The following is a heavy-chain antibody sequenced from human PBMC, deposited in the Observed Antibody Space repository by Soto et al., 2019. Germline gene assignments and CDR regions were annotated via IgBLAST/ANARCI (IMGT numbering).Heavy chain of an antibody. CDR1: GGTFSSYA. Sequence: GASVKVSCKASGGTFSSYAISWVRQAPGQGLEWMGGIIPIFGTANYAQKFQGRVTITADESTSTAYMELSSLRSEDTAVYYCARLGTYCTNGVCYGWGQGTLVTVSS. J-gene: IGHJ4*02. CDR3: ARLGTYCTNGVCYG. V-gene: IGHV1-69*13. D-gene: IGHD2-8*01. CDR2: IIPIFGTA.